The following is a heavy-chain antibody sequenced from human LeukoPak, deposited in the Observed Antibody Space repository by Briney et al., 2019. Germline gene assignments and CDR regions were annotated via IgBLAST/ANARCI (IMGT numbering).Heavy chain of an antibody. CDR1: GYTFTGYY. Sequence: ASVKVSCKASGYTFTGYYMHWVRQAPGQGLEWMGWINPNSGDTNYAQKFQGRVTMTRDTSISTAYMELSRLRSDDTAVYYCARGRTLSSGWSDDYWGQGTLLTVSS. V-gene: IGHV1-2*02. CDR2: INPNSGDT. D-gene: IGHD6-19*01. CDR3: ARGRTLSSGWSDDY. J-gene: IGHJ4*02.